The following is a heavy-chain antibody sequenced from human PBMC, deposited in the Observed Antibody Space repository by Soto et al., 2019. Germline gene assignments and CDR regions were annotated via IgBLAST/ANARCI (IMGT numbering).Heavy chain of an antibody. D-gene: IGHD4-17*01. Sequence: QVQLVQSGAEVKKPGASVKVSCKASGYTFTSYGISWVRQAPGQGLEWMGWISAYNGNTNYAQNLQGRVTKTTDTTTSTAYRERRSLRADDTAVYCCAREGWWIRSTTGTTRGEDYYYGMDVWGQGTTVTVSS. CDR1: GYTFTSYG. J-gene: IGHJ6*02. CDR3: AREGWWIRSTTGTTRGEDYYYGMDV. V-gene: IGHV1-18*01. CDR2: ISAYNGNT.